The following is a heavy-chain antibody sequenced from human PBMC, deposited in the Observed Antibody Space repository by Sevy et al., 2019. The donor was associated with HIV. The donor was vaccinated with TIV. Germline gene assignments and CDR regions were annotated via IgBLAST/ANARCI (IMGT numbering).Heavy chain of an antibody. Sequence: GGSLRLSCAASAFTFSSYAMHWVRQAPGKGLEWVAVISYDGSNKYYADSVKGRFTISRDNSKNTLYLQMNSLRAEDTAVYYCASVYSGYVALDYWGQGTLVTVSS. CDR2: ISYDGSNK. V-gene: IGHV3-30*04. CDR3: ASVYSGYVALDY. J-gene: IGHJ4*02. D-gene: IGHD5-12*01. CDR1: AFTFSSYA.